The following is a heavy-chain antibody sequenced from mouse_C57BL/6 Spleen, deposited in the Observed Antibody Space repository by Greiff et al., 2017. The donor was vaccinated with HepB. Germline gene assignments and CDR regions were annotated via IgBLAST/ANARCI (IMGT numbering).Heavy chain of an antibody. CDR2: INPNNGGT. CDR3: ARGGIYYYGSSYWSFDV. J-gene: IGHJ1*03. V-gene: IGHV1-18*01. Sequence: EVQLQQSGPELVKPGASVKIPCKASGYTFTDYNMDWVKQSHGKSLEWIGDINPNNGGTIYNQKFKGKATLTVDKSSSTAYMELRSLTSEDTAVYYCARGGIYYYGSSYWSFDVWGTGTTVTVSS. CDR1: GYTFTDYN. D-gene: IGHD1-1*01.